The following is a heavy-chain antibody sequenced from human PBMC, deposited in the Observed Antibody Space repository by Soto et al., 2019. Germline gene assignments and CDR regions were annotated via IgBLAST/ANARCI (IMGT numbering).Heavy chain of an antibody. J-gene: IGHJ3*02. V-gene: IGHV3-30*04. D-gene: IGHD2-21*02. CDR3: ASISHCRPVIQGTAVTSSRDAAFDI. CDR2: ISYDGRQQ. Sequence: QVQLVESGGGVVQPQRSLSLSCAASGFTFSDYAMHWVRRAPGKGLEWVAVISYDGRQQFYTESVKGRFSVSRDNSKNSLYLQMNSLRPEDTAVYYGASISHCRPVIQGTAVTSSRDAAFDIWGQGTMVTVSS. CDR1: GFTFSDYA.